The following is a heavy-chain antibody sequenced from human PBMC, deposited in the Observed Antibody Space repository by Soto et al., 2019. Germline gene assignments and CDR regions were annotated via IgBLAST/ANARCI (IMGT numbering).Heavy chain of an antibody. CDR2: IYYSGST. CDR3: AIQGVRFLFDP. CDR1: GLSLSSYY. J-gene: IGHJ5*02. Sequence: PSETMSLTCTVAGLSLSSYYWSWLRQPPGKGLEWIGYIYYSGSTNYNPSLKSRVTISVDTSKNQFSLKLSSVTAADTSVYYCAIQGVRFLFDPLGQGTLVTVSS. D-gene: IGHD3-10*01. V-gene: IGHV4-59*08.